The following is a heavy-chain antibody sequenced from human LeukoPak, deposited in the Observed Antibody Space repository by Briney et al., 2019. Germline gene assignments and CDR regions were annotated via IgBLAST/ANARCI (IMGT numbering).Heavy chain of an antibody. D-gene: IGHD7-27*01. Sequence: GGSLRLSCAASGFTFSSYTMSWDRQAPGKGLEWVSTITTSDGNTYYADSVKGRFTVSRDNSKNTLFLQMNSLRAEDTAVYYCAKDGGLWVSAHWGDSWGRGTLVTVSS. CDR1: GFTFSSYT. CDR3: AKDGGLWVSAHWGDS. CDR2: ITTSDGNT. V-gene: IGHV3-23*01. J-gene: IGHJ4*02.